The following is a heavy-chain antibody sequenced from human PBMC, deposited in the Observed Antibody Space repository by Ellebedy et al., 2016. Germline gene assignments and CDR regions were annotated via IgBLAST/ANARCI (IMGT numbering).Heavy chain of an antibody. Sequence: SETLSLXXAVYGGSFSGYYWAWIRQPPGKALEWIGEILHSGTTNYNPSLKSRVSISIDTSRNQFSLKLISVTAADTAVYYCARGLRSGDRRFDPWGQGTLVTVSS. CDR3: ARGLRSGDRRFDP. J-gene: IGHJ5*02. D-gene: IGHD4-17*01. CDR2: ILHSGTT. V-gene: IGHV4-34*01. CDR1: GGSFSGYY.